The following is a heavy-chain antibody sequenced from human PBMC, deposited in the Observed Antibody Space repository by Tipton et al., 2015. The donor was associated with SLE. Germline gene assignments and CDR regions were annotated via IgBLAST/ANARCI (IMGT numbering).Heavy chain of an antibody. CDR3: AKGAIYGVVTTPLLIDS. CDR1: GFPIGDFGDYS. Sequence: GSLRLSCAASGFPIGDFGDYSMLWVRQGQGKGLEWVALINWNGGSTYYADSVKGRFTISRDNSKKSLYLQLESLTTEDTAFYYCAKGAIYGVVTTPLLIDSWGQGTLVTVSP. J-gene: IGHJ4*02. V-gene: IGHV3-43*01. D-gene: IGHD3-3*01. CDR2: INWNGGST.